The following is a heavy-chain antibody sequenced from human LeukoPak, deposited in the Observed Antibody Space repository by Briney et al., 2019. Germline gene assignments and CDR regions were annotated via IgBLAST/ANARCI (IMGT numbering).Heavy chain of an antibody. J-gene: IGHJ5*02. V-gene: IGHV3-64*01. CDR3: ARGLRQLAHNWFDP. Sequence: PGGSLRLSCAASGFTFSSYAMHWVRQAPGKGLEYVSAISSNGGSTYYANSVKGRFTISRDNSKNTLYLQMGSLRAEDMAVYYCARGLRQLAHNWFDPWGQGTLVTVSS. CDR1: GFTFSSYA. D-gene: IGHD6-6*01. CDR2: ISSNGGST.